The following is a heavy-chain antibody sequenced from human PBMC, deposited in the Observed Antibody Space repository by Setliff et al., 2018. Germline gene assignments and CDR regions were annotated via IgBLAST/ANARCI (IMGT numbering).Heavy chain of an antibody. CDR1: GGSISSYY. CDR2: IYTSGST. V-gene: IGHV4-4*08. D-gene: IGHD2-21*01. CDR3: ARLGTTIPTSGTWPDYYYYYMDV. J-gene: IGHJ6*03. Sequence: SETLSLTCTVSGGSISSYYWSWIRQPPGKGLEWIGYIYTSGSTNYNPSLKSRVTISVDTSKNQFYLKVSSVTAADTAVYYCARLGTTIPTSGTWPDYYYYYMDVWGKGTTVTVSS.